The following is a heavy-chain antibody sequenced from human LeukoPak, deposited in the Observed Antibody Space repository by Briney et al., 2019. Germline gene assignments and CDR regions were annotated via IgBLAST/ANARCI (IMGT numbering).Heavy chain of an antibody. Sequence: GGSLRLSCAAYGFTFSSYEMNWVRQAPGKGLEWLSYISSSGNTIYYADSVKGRFTISRDNAKNSLYLQMNSLRAEDTAVYYCAGIPAGLYCSSTSCPNWFDPWGQGTLVTVSS. CDR2: ISSSGNTI. V-gene: IGHV3-48*03. CDR3: AGIPAGLYCSSTSCPNWFDP. J-gene: IGHJ5*02. CDR1: GFTFSSYE. D-gene: IGHD2-2*01.